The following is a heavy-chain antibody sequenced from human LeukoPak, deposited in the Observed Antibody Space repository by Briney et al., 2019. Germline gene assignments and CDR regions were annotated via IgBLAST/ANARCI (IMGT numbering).Heavy chain of an antibody. Sequence: SVKVSCKASGGTFSSYAISWVRQAPGQGLEWMGGIIPIFGTANYAQKFQGRVTITADESTSTAYMELSSLRSEDTAVYYCARDPYGDYLPDYGTDVWGQGTTVTVSS. V-gene: IGHV1-69*13. CDR3: ARDPYGDYLPDYGTDV. D-gene: IGHD4-17*01. CDR2: IIPIFGTA. J-gene: IGHJ6*02. CDR1: GGTFSSYA.